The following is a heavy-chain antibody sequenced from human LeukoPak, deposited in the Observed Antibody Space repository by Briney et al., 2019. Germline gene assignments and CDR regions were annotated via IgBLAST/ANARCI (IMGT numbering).Heavy chain of an antibody. CDR1: GFTFSSYA. V-gene: IGHV3-23*01. CDR2: ITGGGST. CDR3: AKPYGGNLADGFDI. D-gene: IGHD4-23*01. Sequence: QPGGSLRLSCAASGFTFSSYAMSWVRQAPGKGLESVSAITGGGSTYYADSLKGRFTISRDNSKNTLSLQMSSLRAEDTAIYYCAKPYGGNLADGFDIWGQGTMVTVSS. J-gene: IGHJ3*02.